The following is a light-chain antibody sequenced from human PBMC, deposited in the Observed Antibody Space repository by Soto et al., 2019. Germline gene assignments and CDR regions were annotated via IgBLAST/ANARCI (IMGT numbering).Light chain of an antibody. V-gene: IGKV1-6*01. J-gene: IGKJ1*01. CDR2: AAS. CDR3: LHDYNYPRT. CDR1: QGINNE. Sequence: AIKMTQSPSSLSASVGDRVTMTCRASQGINNELAWYQHKPGKAPKLLIYAASNLHSGVPSRFSGSGSGTDFALTISSLQPEDFATYFCLHDYNYPRTFGQGTKVE.